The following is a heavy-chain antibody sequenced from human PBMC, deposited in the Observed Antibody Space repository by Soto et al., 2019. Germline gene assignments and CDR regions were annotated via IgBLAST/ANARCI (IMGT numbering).Heavy chain of an antibody. Sequence: QITLKESGPTLVKPTQTLTLTCTFSGFSLSTSGVGVGWIRQPPGKALEWLALIYWDDDKRYSPSLKSRLTITKDTSKNQVVLTMTNKDPVDTDTYSCARRGIAVAGKPFDYWGQGTLVTVSS. CDR2: IYWDDDK. D-gene: IGHD6-19*01. V-gene: IGHV2-5*02. CDR1: GFSLSTSGVG. J-gene: IGHJ4*02. CDR3: ARRGIAVAGKPFDY.